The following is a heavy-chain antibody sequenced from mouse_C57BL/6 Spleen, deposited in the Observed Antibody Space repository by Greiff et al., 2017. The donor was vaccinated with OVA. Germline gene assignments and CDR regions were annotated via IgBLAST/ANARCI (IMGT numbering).Heavy chain of an antibody. D-gene: IGHD1-1*01. Sequence: EVKLMESGGGLVQSGRSLRLSCATSGFTFSDFYMEWVRQAPGKGLEWIAASRNKANDYTTEYSASVKGRFIVSRDTSQSILYLQMNALRAEDTAIYYCARDRITTVVAHYYAMDYWGQGTSVTVSS. V-gene: IGHV7-1*01. CDR1: GFTFSDFY. CDR3: ARDRITTVVAHYYAMDY. CDR2: SRNKANDYTT. J-gene: IGHJ4*01.